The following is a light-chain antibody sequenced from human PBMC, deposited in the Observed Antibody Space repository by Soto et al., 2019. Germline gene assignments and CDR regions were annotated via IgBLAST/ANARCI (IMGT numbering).Light chain of an antibody. V-gene: IGKV3-20*01. J-gene: IGKJ1*01. CDR1: QSVSTTY. Sequence: EIVLTQSPGTLSLSPRERATISSRASQSVSTTYLAWNQQKPGQAPRLLIYGASSRATGIPDRFSGSGSGTDFTLTISRLEPEDFAVYYCQQYGSSRWTFGQGTKVDIK. CDR3: QQYGSSRWT. CDR2: GAS.